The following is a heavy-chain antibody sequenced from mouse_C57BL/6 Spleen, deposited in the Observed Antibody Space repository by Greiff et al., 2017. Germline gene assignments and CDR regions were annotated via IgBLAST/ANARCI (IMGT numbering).Heavy chain of an antibody. CDR1: GYAFSSSW. Sequence: QVQLKESGPELVKPGASVKISCKASGYAFSSSWMNWVKQRPGKGLEWIGRIYPGDGDTNYNGKFKGKATLTADKSSSTAYMQLSSLTSEDSAVYFCARSDDYDGDYWGQGTTLTVSS. CDR2: IYPGDGDT. D-gene: IGHD2-4*01. V-gene: IGHV1-82*01. CDR3: ARSDDYDGDY. J-gene: IGHJ2*01.